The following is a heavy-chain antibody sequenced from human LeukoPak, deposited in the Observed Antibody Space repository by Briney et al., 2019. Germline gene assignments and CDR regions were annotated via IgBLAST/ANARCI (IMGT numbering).Heavy chain of an antibody. CDR2: IYYSGRT. CDR3: ARPGVDGYNDGYYFDY. CDR1: GGSISSSSYY. V-gene: IGHV4-39*01. J-gene: IGHJ4*02. D-gene: IGHD5-24*01. Sequence: KPSETLSLTCTVSGGSISSSSYYWGWIRQPPGKGLEWIGSIYYSGRTYYNPSLKSRVTISVDTSKNQFSLKLSSVTAADTAVYYCARPGVDGYNDGYYFDYWGQGTLVTVSS.